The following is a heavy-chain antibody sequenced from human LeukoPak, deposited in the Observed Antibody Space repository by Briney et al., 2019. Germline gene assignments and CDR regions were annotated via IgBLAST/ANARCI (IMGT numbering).Heavy chain of an antibody. V-gene: IGHV3-21*01. CDR2: IGSRSAYI. Sequence: GGSLRLSCAASGFTFSGYSMNWVRQAPGKGLEWVSSIGSRSAYIYYADSVKGRFTISRDNAKNSLYLQMNSLRAEDTAVYYCARGARDGYNLDSWGQGALVTVSS. CDR1: GFTFSGYS. D-gene: IGHD5-24*01. CDR3: ARGARDGYNLDS. J-gene: IGHJ4*02.